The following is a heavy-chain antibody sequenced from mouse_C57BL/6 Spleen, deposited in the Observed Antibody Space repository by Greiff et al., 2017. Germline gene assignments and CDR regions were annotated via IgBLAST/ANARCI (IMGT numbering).Heavy chain of an antibody. V-gene: IGHV1-15*01. CDR3: TRESYYSNCPYFDY. J-gene: IGHJ2*01. CDR1: GYTFTDYE. CDR2: IDPETGGT. Sequence: VQLQQSGAELVRPGASVTLSCKASGYTFTDYEMHWVKQTPVHGLEWIGVIDPETGGTASNQKFKGKGILTADKSSSTAFMELRGVTSEYSAVYYCTRESYYSNCPYFDYWGQGTTLTVSS. D-gene: IGHD2-5*01.